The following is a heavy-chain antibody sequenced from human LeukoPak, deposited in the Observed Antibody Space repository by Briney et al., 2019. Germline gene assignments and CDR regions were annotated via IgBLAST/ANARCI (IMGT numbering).Heavy chain of an antibody. CDR3: ASPDGSGSYWTDAFDI. Sequence: GGSLRLSCAASGFTFSSYSMNWFRQAPGKGLEWVSSISSSSSYIYYADSVKGRFTISRDNAKNSLYLQMNSLRAEDTAVYYCASPDGSGSYWTDAFDIWGQGTMVTVSS. V-gene: IGHV3-21*01. CDR2: ISSSSSYI. J-gene: IGHJ3*02. D-gene: IGHD3-10*01. CDR1: GFTFSSYS.